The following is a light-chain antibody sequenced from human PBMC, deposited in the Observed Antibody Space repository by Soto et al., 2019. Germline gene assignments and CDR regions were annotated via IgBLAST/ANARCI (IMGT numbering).Light chain of an antibody. V-gene: IGKV1-27*01. CDR2: GAS. Sequence: DIQMTQSPSSLSASVGDRVTITCRASQGISNHLAWYQQKPGKVPRLLISGASTLQSGVPSRYSGSGSGTDFTLTISSLQPEDLATYYCQNYNSYSRFTFGPGTKVDI. CDR3: QNYNSYSRFT. CDR1: QGISNH. J-gene: IGKJ3*01.